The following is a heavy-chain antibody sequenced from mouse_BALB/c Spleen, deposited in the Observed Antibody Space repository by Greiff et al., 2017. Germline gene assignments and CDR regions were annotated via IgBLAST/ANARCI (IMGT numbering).Heavy chain of an antibody. D-gene: IGHD1-2*01. V-gene: IGHV2-9*02. J-gene: IGHJ2*01. Sequence: GKLMGSGTGLGGPPPGLSIPFTVSGFSLTRHGVRWGCQPPGKGLEWLGVIWAGGSTNYNSALMSRLSISKDNSKSQVFLKMNSLQTDDTAMYYCARSHYYGYFDYWGQGTTLTVSS. CDR1: GFSLTRHG. CDR3: ARSHYYGYFDY. CDR2: IWAGGST.